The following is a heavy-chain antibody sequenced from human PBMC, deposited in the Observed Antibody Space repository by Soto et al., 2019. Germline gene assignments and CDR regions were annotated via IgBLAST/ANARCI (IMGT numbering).Heavy chain of an antibody. V-gene: IGHV3-7*01. J-gene: IGHJ6*02. CDR3: ARSPNIVATSRDVYYYYGMDV. Sequence: EVQLVESGGGLVQPGGSLRLSCAASGFTFSSYWMNWVRQAPGKGLEWVANIKQDGSEKYYVASVKGRFTISRAKAKNSLYLQMKSLRAEDTAVYYCARSPNIVATSRDVYYYYGMDVWGQGTTVTVSS. CDR2: IKQDGSEK. CDR1: GFTFSSYW. D-gene: IGHD5-12*01.